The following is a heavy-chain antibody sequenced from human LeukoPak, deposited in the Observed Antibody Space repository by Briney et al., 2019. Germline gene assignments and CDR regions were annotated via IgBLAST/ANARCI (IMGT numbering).Heavy chain of an antibody. CDR3: AKAEGYDILTGLDY. CDR1: GFTFSNYA. CDR2: IGASGGST. Sequence: GGSLRLSCATSGFTFSNYAMSWVRQAPGKGLEWVSGIGASGGSTYYADSVKGRFTISRDNSKNTLYLQMNSLRTEDTAVYYCAKAEGYDILTGLDYWGQGTLVTVSS. D-gene: IGHD3-9*01. J-gene: IGHJ4*02. V-gene: IGHV3-23*01.